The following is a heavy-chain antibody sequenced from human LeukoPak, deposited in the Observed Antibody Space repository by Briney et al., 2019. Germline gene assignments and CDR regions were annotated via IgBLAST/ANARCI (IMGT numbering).Heavy chain of an antibody. CDR1: GGSISSNNW. J-gene: IGHJ3*02. V-gene: IGHV4-4*02. CDR3: ASLWPYQLSAFDI. Sequence: SETPSLTCAVSGGSISSNNWWGWVRQPPGKGLEWIGEIYHSGSTNYNPFLKSRVTISVDTSKNQFSLKLSSVTAADTAVYYCASLWPYQLSAFDIWGQGTMVTVSS. CDR2: IYHSGST. D-gene: IGHD2-2*01.